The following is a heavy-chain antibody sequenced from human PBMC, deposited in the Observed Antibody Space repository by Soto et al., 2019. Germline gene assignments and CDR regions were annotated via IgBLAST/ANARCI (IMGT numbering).Heavy chain of an antibody. J-gene: IGHJ6*02. D-gene: IGHD6-13*01. CDR2: ISYDGSNK. Sequence: PGGSLRLSCAASGFTFSSYGMHWVRQAPGKGLEWVAVISYDGSNKYYADSVKGRFTISRDNSKNTLYLQMNSLRAEDTAVYYCAKVPEIAAVYYYGMDVWGQGTTVTVSS. CDR1: GFTFSSYG. V-gene: IGHV3-30*18. CDR3: AKVPEIAAVYYYGMDV.